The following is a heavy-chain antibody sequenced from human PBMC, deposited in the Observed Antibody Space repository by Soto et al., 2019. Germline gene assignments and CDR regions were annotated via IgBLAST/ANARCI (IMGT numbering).Heavy chain of an antibody. D-gene: IGHD3-22*01. Sequence: QVQLVQSGAEVKKPGASVKVSCKASGYTFTIYGISWVRQAPGQGLEWMGWISGYNGNTDYAQNLQDKVTLTTDASTRSVYMELRSLRPDDTAVYYCARVDYYDSSGYYGYWGQGTLITVSS. CDR3: ARVDYYDSSGYYGY. V-gene: IGHV1-18*04. CDR2: ISGYNGNT. CDR1: GYTFTIYG. J-gene: IGHJ4*02.